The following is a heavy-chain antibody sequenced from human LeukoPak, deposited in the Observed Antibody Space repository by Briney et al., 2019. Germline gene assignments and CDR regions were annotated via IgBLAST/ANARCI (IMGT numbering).Heavy chain of an antibody. D-gene: IGHD3-16*01. Sequence: SEALSLTCTVSGGSISSTTYYWGWIRQPPGKGLEWIGSIYYNGNTYYNPSLKSRVTISADTSKDQFSLKLTSVTAADTAVYYCARSTSWLYFWADTWSQGSRVTVSS. CDR3: ARSTSWLYFWADT. V-gene: IGHV4-39*01. CDR2: IYYNGNT. CDR1: GGSISSTTYY. J-gene: IGHJ4*02.